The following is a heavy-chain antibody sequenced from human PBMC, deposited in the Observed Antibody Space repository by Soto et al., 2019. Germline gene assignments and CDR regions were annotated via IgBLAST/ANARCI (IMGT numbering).Heavy chain of an antibody. CDR1: GYSFTSYW. CDR3: ARSSYCYDSSGRNWFDP. V-gene: IGHV5-10-1*04. CDR2: IDPSDSYT. J-gene: IGHJ5*02. Sequence: PGESLKISCKGSGYSFTSYWISWVRQMPGKGLEWMGRIDPSDSYTNYSPSFQGQVTISADKSISTAYLQWSSLKASDTAMYYCARSSYCYDSSGRNWFDPWGQGTLVTVSS. D-gene: IGHD3-22*01.